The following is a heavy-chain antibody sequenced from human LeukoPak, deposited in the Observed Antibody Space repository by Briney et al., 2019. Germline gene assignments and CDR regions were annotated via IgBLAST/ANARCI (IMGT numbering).Heavy chain of an antibody. CDR1: GFTFSPYG. CDR2: ISSGRSVM. J-gene: IGHJ4*02. D-gene: IGHD5/OR15-5a*01. Sequence: GGSLRLSCAASGFTFSPYGMSWVRQAPGKGLEWVSHISSGRSVMNYADSVKGRFTISRDNGKNSVYLQMNSLRDEDTAVYYCAGGVYGYNARGYWGQGTLVSVSS. V-gene: IGHV3-48*02. CDR3: AGGVYGYNARGY.